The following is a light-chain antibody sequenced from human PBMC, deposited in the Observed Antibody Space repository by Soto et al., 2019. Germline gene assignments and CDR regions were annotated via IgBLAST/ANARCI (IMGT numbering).Light chain of an antibody. CDR1: QSVSSY. V-gene: IGKV3-11*01. CDR2: DGS. J-gene: IGKJ3*01. CDR3: QQRSNWLIS. Sequence: EIVLTQSPATLSLSPGERATLSCWASQSVSSYLAWYQHKPGQAPRLLIYDGSHRAAGIPARFSGSGSGTDFTLTISGLEPEDFAVYYCQQRSNWLISFGPGTKVDIK.